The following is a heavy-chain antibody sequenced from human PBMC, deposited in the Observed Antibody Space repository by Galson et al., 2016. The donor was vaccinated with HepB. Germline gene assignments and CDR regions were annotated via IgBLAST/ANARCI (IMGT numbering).Heavy chain of an antibody. J-gene: IGHJ3*01. CDR1: GFNFRGYG. CDR3: ARGPYGKSRDAFHV. Sequence: SLRLSCAGSGFNFRGYGIHWVRQAPGKGLEWVAMSWYGGGNKNYADSVRGRFTISRDGSNVYLQMNSLRAEDTAMYYCARGPYGKSRDAFHVWGQGAAVTVSP. D-gene: IGHD3-10*01. CDR2: SWYGGGNK. V-gene: IGHV3-33*01.